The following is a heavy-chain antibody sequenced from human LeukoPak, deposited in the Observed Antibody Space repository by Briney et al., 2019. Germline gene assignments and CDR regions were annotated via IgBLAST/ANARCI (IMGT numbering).Heavy chain of an antibody. CDR2: IYHSGIT. CDR1: SGSISSSYW. J-gene: IGHJ5*02. D-gene: IGHD5-18*01. V-gene: IGHV4-4*02. CDR3: ARNGYGSYYFDH. Sequence: SETLSLTCAVSSGSISSSYWWSWVRQIPGKGLEWIGEIYHSGITNYNPSLMSRVTISVDKSKNQFSLKVSTVTAADTAVYYCARNGYGSYYFDHWGQGTLVTVSS.